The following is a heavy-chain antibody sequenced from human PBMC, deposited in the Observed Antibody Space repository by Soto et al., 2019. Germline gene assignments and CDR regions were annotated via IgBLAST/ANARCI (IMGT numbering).Heavy chain of an antibody. CDR2: ISYDGSNK. V-gene: IGHV3-30-3*01. D-gene: IGHD5-18*01. CDR1: GFTFSSYA. J-gene: IGHJ6*02. Sequence: GGSLRLSCAASGFTFSSYAMHWVRQAPGKGLEWVAVISYDGSNKYYSDSVMGRFTISRDNSKNTLYLQMNSLRAEDTAVYYCARGDTTMITDYYAMAVWGQGTTVTVSS. CDR3: ARGDTTMITDYYAMAV.